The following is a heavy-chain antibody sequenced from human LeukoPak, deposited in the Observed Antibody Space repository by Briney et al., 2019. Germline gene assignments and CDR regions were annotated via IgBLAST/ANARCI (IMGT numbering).Heavy chain of an antibody. J-gene: IGHJ5*02. CDR1: GFTFSSYA. CDR3: ANFERTVAGPYNWFDP. D-gene: IGHD6-19*01. CDR2: ISGSGVST. V-gene: IGHV3-23*01. Sequence: GGSLRLSCAASGFTFSSYAMSWVRQAPGKGLEWVSSISGSGVSTYYADSVKGLFTISRDNSKNTLYLQMNSLRAEDTAVYYCANFERTVAGPYNWFDPWGQGAQVTVSS.